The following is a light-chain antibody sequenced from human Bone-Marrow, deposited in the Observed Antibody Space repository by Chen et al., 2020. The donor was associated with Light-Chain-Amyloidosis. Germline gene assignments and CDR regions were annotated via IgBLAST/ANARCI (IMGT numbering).Light chain of an antibody. V-gene: IGLV3-21*02. J-gene: IGLJ3*02. CDR1: NIGSTS. Sequence: SYVLTQPSSVSVAPGQTATIACGGNNIGSTSGHWYQQTPGQAPLLVDYDDGARPSGFPGRLSGSNSGNTATLTISRVEAGDEADYYCQVWNRSSDRPVFGGGTKLTVL. CDR2: DDG. CDR3: QVWNRSSDRPV.